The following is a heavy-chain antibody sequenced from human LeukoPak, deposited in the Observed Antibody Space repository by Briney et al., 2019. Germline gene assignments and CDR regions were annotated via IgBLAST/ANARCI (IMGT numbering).Heavy chain of an antibody. Sequence: GGSLRLSCAASGFTFSGYGMHWVRQAPGKGLEWVAFIRNDGSNKYYAGSMKGRFTISRDNSKNTLCLQINSLRTEDTAIYYCAKGDILTGYSLDYWGQGTLVTVSS. J-gene: IGHJ4*02. CDR3: AKGDILTGYSLDY. V-gene: IGHV3-30*02. CDR1: GFTFSGYG. D-gene: IGHD3-9*01. CDR2: IRNDGSNK.